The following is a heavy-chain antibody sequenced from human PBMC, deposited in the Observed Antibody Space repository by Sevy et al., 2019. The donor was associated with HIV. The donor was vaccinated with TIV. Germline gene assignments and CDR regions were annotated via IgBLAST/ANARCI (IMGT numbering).Heavy chain of an antibody. CDR1: GFTFRKYW. CDR2: INRDGSSI. D-gene: IGHD3-10*02. V-gene: IGHV3-74*01. J-gene: IGHJ3*02. CDR3: ARDEMFAYDM. Sequence: GGSLRLSCAASGFTFRKYWMHWVRQAPGKGLVWVSRINRDGSSIIYADVVKGRFTISRDNGKNTLYLQMNSLRAEDTAMYYCARDEMFAYDMWGQGTTVTVSS.